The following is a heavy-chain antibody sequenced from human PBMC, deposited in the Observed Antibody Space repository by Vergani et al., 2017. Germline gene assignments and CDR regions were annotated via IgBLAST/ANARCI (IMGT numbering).Heavy chain of an antibody. J-gene: IGHJ4*02. Sequence: QVQLQESGPGLVKPSETLSLTCTVSGGSISSYYWSWIRQPPGKGLEWIWYIYYSGSTNYNPSLKSRVTISVATSKNQFSLKLSSVTAADTAVYYCARADCSGGSCYGYWGQGTLVTVSS. CDR3: ARADCSGGSCYGY. CDR2: IYYSGST. CDR1: GGSISSYY. V-gene: IGHV4-59*08. D-gene: IGHD2-15*01.